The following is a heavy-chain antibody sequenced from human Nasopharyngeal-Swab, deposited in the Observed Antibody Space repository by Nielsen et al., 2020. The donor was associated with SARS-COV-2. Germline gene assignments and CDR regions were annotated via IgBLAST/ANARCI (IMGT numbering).Heavy chain of an antibody. CDR3: ARTDRGGSYFSQYYYMDV. Sequence: GGSLRLSCATSGFTFSSYAMHWVRQAPGKGLEWVAVLSSDGSDKFYADSVKGRFSISRDTSRSAVYLQMNSLRAEDTALYYCARTDRGGSYFSQYYYMDVWGTGTTVTVSS. V-gene: IGHV3-30*03. D-gene: IGHD1-26*01. CDR1: GFTFSSYA. CDR2: LSSDGSDK. J-gene: IGHJ6*03.